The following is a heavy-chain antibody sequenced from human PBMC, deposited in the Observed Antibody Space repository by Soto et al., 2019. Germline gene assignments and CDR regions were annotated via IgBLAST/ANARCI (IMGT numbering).Heavy chain of an antibody. Sequence: ASVKVSCKASGYTFTSYAMHWVRQAPGQRLEWMGWINAGNGNTKYSQKFQGRVTITRDTSASTAYMELSSLRSEDTAVYYCARAYCSSTSCGWFDPWGQGTLVTVSX. D-gene: IGHD2-2*01. V-gene: IGHV1-3*01. CDR2: INAGNGNT. CDR3: ARAYCSSTSCGWFDP. J-gene: IGHJ5*02. CDR1: GYTFTSYA.